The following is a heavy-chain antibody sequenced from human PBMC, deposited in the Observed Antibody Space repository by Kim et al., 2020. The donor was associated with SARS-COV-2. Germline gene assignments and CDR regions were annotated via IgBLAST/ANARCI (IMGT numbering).Heavy chain of an antibody. D-gene: IGHD2-15*01. V-gene: IGHV3-21*06. CDR1: GFTFSAHS. Sequence: GGSLRLSCAAAGFTFSAHSMSWVRQAPGKGLEWVSSISDNGIYIYYGDSVKGRFTTSRDNAENSLYLQMNSLRAEDTAIYYCAKHCSVSTFCFEKWGQGTLVTVSS. J-gene: IGHJ4*02. CDR3: AKHCSVSTFCFEK. CDR2: ISDNGIYI.